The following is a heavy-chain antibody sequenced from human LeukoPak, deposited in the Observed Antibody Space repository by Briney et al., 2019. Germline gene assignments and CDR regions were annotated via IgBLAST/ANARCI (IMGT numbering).Heavy chain of an antibody. J-gene: IGHJ6*03. D-gene: IGHD3-10*01. Sequence: SVKVSCKASGDIFNSYSLARVRQAPGQGLEWMGGIIPMFGSADYAQKFQGRVKITTDHSTSTAYMELSSLSSEDTAVYFCARVGRGRGSLPNPNHYMDVWGKGTTVTVSS. V-gene: IGHV1-69*05. CDR1: GDIFNSYS. CDR3: ARVGRGRGSLPNPNHYMDV. CDR2: IIPMFGSA.